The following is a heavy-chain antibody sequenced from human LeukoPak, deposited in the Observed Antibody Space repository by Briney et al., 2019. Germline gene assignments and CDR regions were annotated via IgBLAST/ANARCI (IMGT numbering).Heavy chain of an antibody. CDR1: GFTFSDYY. Sequence: PGGSLRLSCAASGFTFSDYYMSWVRQAPGKGLEWVSVLYSDGSTYFADPVKGRFTTSRDNSKNTVYLQMNSLRAEDTAVYYCARRVTDSSGWLFDYWGQGALVTVSS. V-gene: IGHV3-53*01. CDR2: LYSDGST. J-gene: IGHJ4*02. D-gene: IGHD6-25*01. CDR3: ARRVTDSSGWLFDY.